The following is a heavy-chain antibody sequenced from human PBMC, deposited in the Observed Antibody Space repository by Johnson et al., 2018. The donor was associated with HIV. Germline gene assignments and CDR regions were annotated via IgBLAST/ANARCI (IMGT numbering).Heavy chain of an antibody. CDR1: GFTFEDYG. CDR2: INWNGRST. V-gene: IGHV3-20*04. Sequence: VQLVESGGSVVRPGGSLRLSCATSGFTFEDYGMSWVRQVPGKGLEWVSGINWNGRSTGYADSVKGRFTISRDNSKYSLFLQMNSLRAEDTAVYYCAKALGELKRYDAFDIWGHGTMVTVSS. CDR3: AKALGELKRYDAFDI. J-gene: IGHJ3*02. D-gene: IGHD3-10*01.